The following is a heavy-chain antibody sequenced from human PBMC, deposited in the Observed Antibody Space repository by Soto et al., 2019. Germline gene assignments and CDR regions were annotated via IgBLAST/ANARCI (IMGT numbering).Heavy chain of an antibody. CDR1: SASIITEQR. CDR2: IHHSGST. CDR3: ARSFGWYAIDH. D-gene: IGHD6-19*01. V-gene: IGHV4-4*02. J-gene: IGHJ4*02. Sequence: QMQLQESGPGLVKPSETLSLTCAVSSASIITEQRWTWVRQPPGKGLEWIGEIHHSGSTNNNPSLRSRVTRSVDKSKNPCSLNLNSVTAADTALYYCARSFGWYAIDHWGQGTLVIVSS.